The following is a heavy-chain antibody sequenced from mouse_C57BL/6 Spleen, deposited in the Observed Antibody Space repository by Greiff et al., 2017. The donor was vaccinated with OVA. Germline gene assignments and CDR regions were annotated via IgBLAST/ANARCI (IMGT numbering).Heavy chain of an antibody. J-gene: IGHJ3*01. Sequence: QVQLQQPGAELVKPGASVKLSCKASGCTFTSYWMQWVKQRPGQGLEWIGEIDPSDSYTNYNQKFKGKATLTVDTSSSTAYMQLSSLTSEDSAVYYCARRTAQATFAYWGQGTLVTVSA. CDR2: IDPSDSYT. CDR3: ARRTAQATFAY. CDR1: GCTFTSYW. V-gene: IGHV1-50*01. D-gene: IGHD3-2*02.